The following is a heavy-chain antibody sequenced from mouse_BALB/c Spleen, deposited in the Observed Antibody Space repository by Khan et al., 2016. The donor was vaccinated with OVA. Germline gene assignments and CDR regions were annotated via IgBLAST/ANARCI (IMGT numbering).Heavy chain of an antibody. CDR3: ARQPYYHYYIMDY. CDR1: GFSLPNYG. CDR2: IWSDGSA. D-gene: IGHD2-10*01. Sequence: VELVESGPGLVAPSQSLSITCTISGFSLPNYGVHWVSQPPGKGLAWLVLIWSDGSATYNSALKSRLCISKDNSKSQVFLNMNSLQTADTAMYYCARQPYYHYYIMDYWGQGTSVTVAS. J-gene: IGHJ4*01. V-gene: IGHV2-6-1*01.